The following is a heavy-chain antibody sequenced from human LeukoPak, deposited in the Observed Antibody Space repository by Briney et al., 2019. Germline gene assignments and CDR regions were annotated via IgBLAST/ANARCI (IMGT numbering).Heavy chain of an antibody. Sequence: GGSLRLSCASSGFTFSDYYMSWIRQAPGKGLEWVSYISSSGSTIYYADSVKGRFTISRDNSKNTLYLQMNSLRAEDTAVYYCAKDRSGSYSQGLDYWGQGTLVTVSS. CDR3: AKDRSGSYSQGLDY. CDR1: GFTFSDYY. J-gene: IGHJ4*02. CDR2: ISSSGSTI. V-gene: IGHV3-11*04. D-gene: IGHD1-26*01.